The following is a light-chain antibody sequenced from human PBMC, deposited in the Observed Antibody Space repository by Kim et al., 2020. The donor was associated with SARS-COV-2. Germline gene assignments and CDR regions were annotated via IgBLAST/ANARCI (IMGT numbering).Light chain of an antibody. J-gene: IGLJ2*01. CDR3: QAWDSSYVV. Sequence: SGSQGQTASITCSGDKVGDKYACWYQQKPGQSPVLVIYQDSKRPSGIPERFSGSNSGNTATLTISGTQAMDEADYYCQAWDSSYVVFGGGTQLTVL. V-gene: IGLV3-1*01. CDR1: KVGDKY. CDR2: QDS.